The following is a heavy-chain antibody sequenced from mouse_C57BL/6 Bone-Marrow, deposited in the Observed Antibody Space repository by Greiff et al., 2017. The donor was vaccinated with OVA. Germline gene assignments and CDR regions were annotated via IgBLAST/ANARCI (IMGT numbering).Heavy chain of an antibody. Sequence: VQLVESGPGLVQPSQSLSITCTVSGFSLTSYGVHWVRQSPGKGLEWLGVIWSGGSTDYNADFISRLSISKDNSKSQVFFKMNSLQADDTAIYYFARELGRRDYWGQGTSVTVSS. D-gene: IGHD4-1*01. J-gene: IGHJ4*01. CDR1: GFSLTSYG. CDR3: ARELGRRDY. V-gene: IGHV2-2*01. CDR2: IWSGGST.